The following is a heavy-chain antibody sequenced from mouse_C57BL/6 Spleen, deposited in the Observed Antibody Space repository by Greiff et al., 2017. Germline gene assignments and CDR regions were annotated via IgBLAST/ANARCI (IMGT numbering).Heavy chain of an antibody. CDR1: GYTFTSYW. Sequence: VQLQQPGAELVRPGSSVKLSCKASGYTFTSYWMHWVKQRPIQGLEWIGNIDPSDSETHYNQKFKDKATLTVDKSSSTAYMQLSSLTSEDAAVYYCARVDGSREGYAMDYWGQGTSVTVSS. CDR3: ARVDGSREGYAMDY. V-gene: IGHV1-52*01. CDR2: IDPSDSET. J-gene: IGHJ4*01. D-gene: IGHD1-1*01.